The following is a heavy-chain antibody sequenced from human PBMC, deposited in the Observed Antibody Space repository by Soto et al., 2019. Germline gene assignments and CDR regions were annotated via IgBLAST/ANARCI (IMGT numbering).Heavy chain of an antibody. D-gene: IGHD2-2*01. J-gene: IGHJ5*02. CDR2: ISWNSGSI. Sequence: GGSLRLSCAASGFTFDDYAMHWVRQAPGKGLEWVSGISWNSGSIGYADSVKGRFTISRDNAKNSLYLQMNSLRAEDTALYYCAKGQGVVVPADILYNWFDPWGQGTLVTVSS. V-gene: IGHV3-9*01. CDR1: GFTFDDYA. CDR3: AKGQGVVVPADILYNWFDP.